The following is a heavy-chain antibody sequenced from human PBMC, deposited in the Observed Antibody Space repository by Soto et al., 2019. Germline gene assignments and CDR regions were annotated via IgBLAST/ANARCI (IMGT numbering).Heavy chain of an antibody. V-gene: IGHV1-69*01. J-gene: IGHJ5*02. Sequence: QVQLVQSGAEVKKPGSSVKVSCKASGGTFSSYSISWVRQAPGQGLEWMGGIIPIFGTTTYAENFQGRVTITADESTSTAYMELSSLISEDTAGYYCESLEVVRGFIGPKWFDPWGQGTLVTVSS. CDR2: IIPIFGTT. CDR3: ESLEVVRGFIGPKWFDP. D-gene: IGHD3-10*01. CDR1: GGTFSSYS.